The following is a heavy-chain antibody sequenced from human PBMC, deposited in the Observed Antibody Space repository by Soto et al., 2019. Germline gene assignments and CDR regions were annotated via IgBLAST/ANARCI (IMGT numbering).Heavy chain of an antibody. CDR2: IYYSGST. Sequence: QVQLQESGPGLVKPSETLSLTCTVSGGSISSYYWSWIRQPPGKGLEWIGNIYYSGSTNYNPSLKSRVTISVDTSKNQFSLKRSSVTAADTAVYYCARVSSGNIEYWGQGTLVTVSS. CDR1: GGSISSYY. D-gene: IGHD1-26*01. J-gene: IGHJ4*02. V-gene: IGHV4-59*01. CDR3: ARVSSGNIEY.